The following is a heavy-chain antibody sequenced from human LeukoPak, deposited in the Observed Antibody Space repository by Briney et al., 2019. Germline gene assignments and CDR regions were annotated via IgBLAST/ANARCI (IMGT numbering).Heavy chain of an antibody. V-gene: IGHV3-66*02. CDR2: IYSGETT. J-gene: IGHJ4*02. D-gene: IGHD3-22*01. CDR3: ARERYYYDTTGALDY. Sequence: GGSLRLSCAASEFTVRSNYMSWVRQAPGKGLEWVSVIYSGETTYYAESMRGRFTIFRDNSKNTLHLQMNSLGAEDTAVYYCARERYYYDTTGALDYWGQGTLVTVSS. CDR1: EFTVRSNY.